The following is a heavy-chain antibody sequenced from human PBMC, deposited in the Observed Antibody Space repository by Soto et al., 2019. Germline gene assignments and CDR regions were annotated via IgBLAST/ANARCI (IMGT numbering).Heavy chain of an antibody. V-gene: IGHV1-69*01. CDR2: IIPVSGAA. CDR3: ATALGCRSTSCTLDY. CDR1: GGTFGSYA. J-gene: IGHJ4*02. Sequence: QVQLVQSGAEVKKPGSSVKVSCKASGGTFGSYAFSWVRQAPGHGLEWMGGIIPVSGAAHYAQKFQGRVTITADESTSTAYLELISLSSQDTAVYYCATALGCRSTSCTLDYWGQGTRVILSS. D-gene: IGHD2-2*01.